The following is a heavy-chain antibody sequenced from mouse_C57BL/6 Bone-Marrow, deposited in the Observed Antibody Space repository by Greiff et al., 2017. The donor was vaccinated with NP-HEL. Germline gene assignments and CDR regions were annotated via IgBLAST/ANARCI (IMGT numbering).Heavy chain of an antibody. CDR3: ARGPYYDYDVLWFAY. J-gene: IGHJ3*01. Sequence: QVQLQQPGAELVKPGASVKMSCKASGYTFTSYWITWVKQRPGQGLEWIGDIYPGSGSTNYNEKFKSKATLTVDTSSSTAYMQLSSLTSEDSAVYYGARGPYYDYDVLWFAYWGQGTLVTVSA. D-gene: IGHD2-4*01. V-gene: IGHV1-55*01. CDR2: IYPGSGST. CDR1: GYTFTSYW.